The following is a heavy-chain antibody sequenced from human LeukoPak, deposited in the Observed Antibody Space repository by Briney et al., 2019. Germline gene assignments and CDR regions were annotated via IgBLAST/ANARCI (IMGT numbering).Heavy chain of an antibody. J-gene: IGHJ3*02. V-gene: IGHV4-59*01. D-gene: IGHD1-14*01. CDR2: IYYSGST. CDR3: ARPDPINDAFDI. Sequence: PSETLSLTCTVSGGSISSYYWSWIRQPPGKGLEWIGYIYYSGSTNYNPSLKSRVTISVDTSKNQFSLKLSSVTAADTAVYYCARPDPINDAFDIWGQGTMVTVSS. CDR1: GGSISSYY.